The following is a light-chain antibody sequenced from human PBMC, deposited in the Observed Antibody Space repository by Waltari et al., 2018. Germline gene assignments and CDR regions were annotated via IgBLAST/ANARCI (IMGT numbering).Light chain of an antibody. CDR3: VAWDNSLNGYV. CDR1: SPNIGRDN. V-gene: IGLV1-44*01. J-gene: IGLJ1*01. CDR2: KNN. Sequence: QSVLTQPPSASGTPGQRVTISCSGSSPNIGRDNVYWYQQLPGTAPKLLIYKNNQRPSGVPDRFSGSKSGTSASLAISGLQSEDEADYYCVAWDNSLNGYVFGTGTKVTVL.